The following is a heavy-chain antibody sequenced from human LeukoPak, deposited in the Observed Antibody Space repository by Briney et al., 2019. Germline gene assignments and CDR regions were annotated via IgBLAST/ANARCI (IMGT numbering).Heavy chain of an antibody. J-gene: IGHJ4*02. CDR3: ASPKENSDYYFDS. D-gene: IGHD4-11*01. CDR2: LIPLFGRA. CDR1: GGTLRNYA. Sequence: SVKVSCKASGGTLRNYAISSVREAPGQGLEWMGGLIPLFGRAEYAQKFQGRVTITADEPTNTAYMELNFLRSEDTAVYYCASPKENSDYYFDSWGQGTLVAVSA. V-gene: IGHV1-69*01.